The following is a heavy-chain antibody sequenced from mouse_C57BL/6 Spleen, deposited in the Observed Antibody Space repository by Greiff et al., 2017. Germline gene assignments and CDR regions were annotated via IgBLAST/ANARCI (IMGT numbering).Heavy chain of an antibody. J-gene: IGHJ4*01. V-gene: IGHV5-17*01. Sequence: EVMLVESGGGLVKPGGSLKLSCAASGFTFSDYGMHWVRQAPEKGLEWVAYISSGSSTIYYADTVKGRFTISRDNAKNTLFLQMTSLRSEDTAMYYCARSSSRYYYAMDYWGQGTSVTVSS. CDR2: ISSGSSTI. CDR3: ARSSSRYYYAMDY. CDR1: GFTFSDYG. D-gene: IGHD1-1*01.